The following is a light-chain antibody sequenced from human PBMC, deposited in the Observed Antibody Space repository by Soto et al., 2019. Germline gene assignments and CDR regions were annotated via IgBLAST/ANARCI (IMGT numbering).Light chain of an antibody. CDR3: QPYDNYPLT. J-gene: IGKJ4*01. CDR2: DAS. V-gene: IGKV1-33*01. Sequence: DIQMTQSPSSLSASVGDRVTITCQASQVISKFLNWYQLKPGKAPKLLIFDASELETGVKSRFSGRRPGTDFYFTISSLQPEDIATYYCQPYDNYPLTFGGGTKVEIK. CDR1: QVISKF.